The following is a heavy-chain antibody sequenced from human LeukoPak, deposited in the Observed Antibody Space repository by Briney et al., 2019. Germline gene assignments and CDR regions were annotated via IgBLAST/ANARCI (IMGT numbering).Heavy chain of an antibody. CDR3: AREVGSSSEA. CDR2: IYTSGST. CDR1: GGSISSGSYY. J-gene: IGHJ5*02. V-gene: IGHV4-61*02. D-gene: IGHD6-6*01. Sequence: PSETLSLTCTVSGGSISSGSYYWSWIRQPAGKGLEWIGRIYTSGSTNYNPSLKSRVTISVDTSKNQFSLKLSSVTAADRAVYYCAREVGSSSEAWGQGTLVTVSS.